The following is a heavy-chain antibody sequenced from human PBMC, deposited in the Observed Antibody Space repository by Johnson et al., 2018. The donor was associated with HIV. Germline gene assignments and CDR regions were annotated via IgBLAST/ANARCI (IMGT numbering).Heavy chain of an antibody. CDR1: GFTFSSYA. CDR3: AKDYYDSSGYLVGDAFDI. Sequence: QVQLVESGGGVVQPGRSLRLSCAASGFTFSSYAMHWVRQAPGKGLEWVAVISYDGSNKYYADSVKGRFTISRDNSKNTLYWQMNSLGAEYTAVYYCAKDYYDSSGYLVGDAFDIWGQGTMVTVSS. D-gene: IGHD3-22*01. J-gene: IGHJ3*02. CDR2: ISYDGSNK. V-gene: IGHV3-30-3*01.